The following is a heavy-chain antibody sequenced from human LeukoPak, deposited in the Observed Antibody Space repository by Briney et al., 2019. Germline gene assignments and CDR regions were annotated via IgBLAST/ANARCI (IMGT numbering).Heavy chain of an antibody. D-gene: IGHD6-19*01. CDR1: GFTFSSYA. CDR3: ANLRLATWYFDY. J-gene: IGHJ4*02. V-gene: IGHV3-23*01. Sequence: GGSLRLSCAASGFTFSSYAMSWVRQAPGKGLEWVSAISGSGGSTYYADSVKGRFTISRDNSKNTLYLEMSSLRVEDTAVYYCANLRLATWYFDYWGQGTLVTVSS. CDR2: ISGSGGST.